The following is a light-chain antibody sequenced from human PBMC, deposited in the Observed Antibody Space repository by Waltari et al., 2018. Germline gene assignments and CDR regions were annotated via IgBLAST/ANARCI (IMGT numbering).Light chain of an antibody. CDR2: KAN. CDR3: ALYMGSGIWV. V-gene: IGLV8-61*01. CDR1: SGPLSTTSS. Sequence: QTVVTQEPSLSVSSGGTVTITCALSSGPLSTTSSAPWYQQSPGQAPRTLVYKANARSSGVPDRFSGSILGNTAALTIAGAQADDESDYYCALYMGSGIWVFGGGTRLTFL. J-gene: IGLJ3*02.